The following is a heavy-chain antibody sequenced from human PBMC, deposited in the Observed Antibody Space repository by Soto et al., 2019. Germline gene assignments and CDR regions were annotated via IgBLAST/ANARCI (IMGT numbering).Heavy chain of an antibody. CDR2: IIPIFGTA. D-gene: IGHD3-3*01. Sequence: QVQLVQSGAEVKKPGSSVKVSCKASGGTFISYAISWVLQAPGQGLEWMGGIIPIFGTASYAQKFQGRVTITRDESTSTSYMGLSSLRSEEMAVYYCARDQRDEFWSGYSSRGYYGMDVWGQGTTVTVSS. V-gene: IGHV1-69*01. CDR1: GGTFISYA. CDR3: ARDQRDEFWSGYSSRGYYGMDV. J-gene: IGHJ6*01.